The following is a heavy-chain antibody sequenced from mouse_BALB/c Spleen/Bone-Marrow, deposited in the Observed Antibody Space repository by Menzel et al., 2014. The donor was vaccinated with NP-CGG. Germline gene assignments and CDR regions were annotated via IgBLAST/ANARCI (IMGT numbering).Heavy chain of an antibody. V-gene: IGHV1-37*01. D-gene: IGHD1-1*01. J-gene: IGHJ1*01. Sequence: EVQLQQSGPDLVKPGASVKISCKASGYSFSGYFMNWVKQSHGKSLEWIGRINPYNGESFYNQKFKDKATLTVAKSSTPGHMGLLSLTSEDSAVYYCGRGGTVVTKGSPYWYFDLWGAGTTVTVSS. CDR1: GYSFSGYF. CDR2: INPYNGES. CDR3: GRGGTVVTKGSPYWYFDL.